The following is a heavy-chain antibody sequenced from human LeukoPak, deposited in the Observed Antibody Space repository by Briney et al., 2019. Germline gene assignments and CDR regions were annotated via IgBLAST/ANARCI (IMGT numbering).Heavy chain of an antibody. J-gene: IGHJ4*02. V-gene: IGHV3-23*01. CDR1: GFTFSSYA. CDR3: AKSPYSSPTYYFDY. CDR2: ISGSGGST. Sequence: GGSLRLSCAASGFTFSSYAVSWVRQAPGKGLEWVSAISGSGGSTYYADSVKGRFTISRDNSKNTLYLQMNSLRAEDTAVYYCAKSPYSSPTYYFDYWGPGTLVTVSS. D-gene: IGHD6-13*01.